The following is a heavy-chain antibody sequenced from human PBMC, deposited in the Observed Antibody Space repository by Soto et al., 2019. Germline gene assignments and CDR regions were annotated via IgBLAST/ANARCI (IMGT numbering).Heavy chain of an antibody. D-gene: IGHD2-21*02. CDR3: ARGGYGGNSGLGHLDY. V-gene: IGHV4-34*01. CDR2: ITYGGST. J-gene: IGHJ4*02. CDR1: GGSFSGYY. Sequence: QVQLQQWGAGLLKPSETLSLTCAVYGGSFSGYYWSWIRQSPGKGLEWIGEITYGGSTNYNPYLESRITIPVATAKNQFSLKVPSVTAADTAVYYCARGGYGGNSGLGHLDYWGQGTLVTVSS.